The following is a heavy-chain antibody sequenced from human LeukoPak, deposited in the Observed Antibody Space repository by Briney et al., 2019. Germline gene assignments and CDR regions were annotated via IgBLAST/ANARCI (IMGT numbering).Heavy chain of an antibody. Sequence: SETLSLTCTVSGDSITSGHYFWGWLRQPAGKGLEWIGRVSVSGSTNYNPSLNSRVTISIDTSKNHFSLKLISVTAADTALYYCTRDGRRGTNGDAFDIWGQGTMVTASS. CDR2: VSVSGST. CDR1: GDSITSGHYF. J-gene: IGHJ3*02. D-gene: IGHD1-26*01. V-gene: IGHV4-61*02. CDR3: TRDGRRGTNGDAFDI.